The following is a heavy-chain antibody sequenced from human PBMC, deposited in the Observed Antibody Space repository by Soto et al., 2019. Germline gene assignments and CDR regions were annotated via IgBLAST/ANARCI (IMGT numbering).Heavy chain of an antibody. Sequence: EVQLVESGGGLVQPGGSLRLSCAASGFTFSNWMCWVRQAPGKGLEWVANIKQDGSEKYYVDSMKGRFTISRDNAKNSLYLQMNSLRAEDTAVYYCARVSSSYNYYYYYYMDVWGKGTTVTVSS. CDR2: IKQDGSEK. D-gene: IGHD6-6*01. J-gene: IGHJ6*03. CDR3: ARVSSSYNYYYYYYMDV. V-gene: IGHV3-7*01. CDR1: GFTFSNW.